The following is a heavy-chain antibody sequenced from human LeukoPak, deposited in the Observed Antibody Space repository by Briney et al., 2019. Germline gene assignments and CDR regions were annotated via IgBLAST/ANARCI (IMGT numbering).Heavy chain of an antibody. V-gene: IGHV3-7*04. CDR3: ARDSPGYLAYDS. CDR2: IKEDGSAT. J-gene: IGHJ4*02. D-gene: IGHD1-1*01. Sequence: PGGSLRLSCAASGFTFSTYWMTWVRQAPGKGPEWVANIKEDGSATYYVDSVKGRLTISRDNAKKSLYLQMNSLRAEDTAVYYCARDSPGYLAYDSWGQGTLVTVSS. CDR1: GFTFSTYW.